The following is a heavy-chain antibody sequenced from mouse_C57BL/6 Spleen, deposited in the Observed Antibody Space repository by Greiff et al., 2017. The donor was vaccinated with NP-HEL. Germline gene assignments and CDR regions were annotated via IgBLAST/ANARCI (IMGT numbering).Heavy chain of an antibody. CDR1: GFTFSSYA. CDR2: ISSGGDYI. Sequence: EVMLVESGEGLVKPGGSLKLSCAASGFTFSSYAMSWVRQTPEKRLEWVAYISSGGDYIYYADTVKGRFTISRDNARNTLYLQMSSLKSEDTAMYYCTRGVLTTVVAKGGYYFDYWGQGTTLTVSS. J-gene: IGHJ2*01. V-gene: IGHV5-9-1*02. CDR3: TRGVLTTVVAKGGYYFDY. D-gene: IGHD1-1*01.